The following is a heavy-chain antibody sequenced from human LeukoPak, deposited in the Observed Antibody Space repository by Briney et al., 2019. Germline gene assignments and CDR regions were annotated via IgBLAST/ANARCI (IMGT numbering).Heavy chain of an antibody. V-gene: IGHV1-2*02. CDR1: GYMFTAHF. CDR3: PREIVSASTVGFVY. D-gene: IGHD5/OR15-5a*01. Sequence: ASVKVSCKASGYMFTAHFLHWVRQAPGQGLEWMGWIDPNSGGTTYAPKFQGRAPLPRDTPMRPAYIALSRLTSNHTAVYYCPREIVSASTVGFVYWGQGTLLTVST. CDR2: IDPNSGGT. J-gene: IGHJ4*02.